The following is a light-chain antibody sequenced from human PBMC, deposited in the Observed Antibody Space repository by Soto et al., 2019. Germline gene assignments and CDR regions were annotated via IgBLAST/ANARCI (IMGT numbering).Light chain of an antibody. CDR3: QQYNNWPL. V-gene: IGKV3-15*01. J-gene: IGKJ1*01. CDR1: QSVSSN. CDR2: GAS. Sequence: EIVLTQSPGTLSLSPGERATLSCRARQSVSSNLAWYQQKPGQAPRLLIYGASTRATGVPARFSGSGSGTEFTLTISSLQSEDFAVYYCQQYNNWPLFGQGTKV.